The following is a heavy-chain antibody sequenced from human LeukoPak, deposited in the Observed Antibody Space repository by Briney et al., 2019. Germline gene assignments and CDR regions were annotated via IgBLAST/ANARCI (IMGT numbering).Heavy chain of an antibody. Sequence: PSETLSLTCTVSGGSISSYYWSWIRQPPGKGLEWIGYIYYSGSTNYNPSLKSRVTISVDTSKNQFSLKLSCVSAADTAVYYCAREKGNVQGGDAFDIWGQGTMVTVSS. CDR1: GGSISSYY. J-gene: IGHJ3*02. CDR2: IYYSGST. CDR3: AREKGNVQGGDAFDI. V-gene: IGHV4-59*01. D-gene: IGHD3-16*01.